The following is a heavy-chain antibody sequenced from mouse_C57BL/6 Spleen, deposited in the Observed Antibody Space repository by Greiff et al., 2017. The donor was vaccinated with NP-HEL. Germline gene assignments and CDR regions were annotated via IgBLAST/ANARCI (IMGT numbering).Heavy chain of an antibody. CDR3: ARRDYYGSRGYFDY. CDR2: IDPSDSET. CDR1: GYTFTSYW. V-gene: IGHV1-52*01. J-gene: IGHJ2*01. Sequence: VQLQQPGAELVRPGSSVKLSCKASGYTFTSYWMHWVKQRPIQGLEWIGNIDPSDSETHYNQKFKDKATLTVDKSSSTAYMQLSSLTSEDSAVYYCARRDYYGSRGYFDYWGQGTTLTVSS. D-gene: IGHD1-1*01.